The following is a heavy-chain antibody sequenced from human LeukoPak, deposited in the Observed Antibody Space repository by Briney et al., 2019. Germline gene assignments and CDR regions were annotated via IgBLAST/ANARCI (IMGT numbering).Heavy chain of an antibody. CDR1: GFTFSDYY. CDR3: AGSMARNGHFDY. CDR2: ISSSSSYT. D-gene: IGHD2/OR15-2a*01. J-gene: IGHJ4*02. V-gene: IGHV3-11*06. Sequence: PGGSLRLSCAASGFTFSDYYMSWIRQAPGKGLEWVSYISSSSSYTNYADSLKGRFTISRDNDKNSLYLQMNSLRAEDTAVYYCAGSMARNGHFDYWGQGTLVTVSS.